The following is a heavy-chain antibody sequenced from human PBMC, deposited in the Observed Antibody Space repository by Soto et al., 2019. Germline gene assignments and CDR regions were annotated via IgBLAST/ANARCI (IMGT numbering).Heavy chain of an antibody. CDR1: GFAFISYS. CDR3: ARIDGGNRTFDY. J-gene: IGHJ4*02. D-gene: IGHD2-15*01. Sequence: WGSLRLSCAASGFAFISYSINFFRQAPGKGLEWVSYISSSSGTIYYADSVKGRFTISRDNAKNSLYLQMNSLRDEDTAVYYCARIDGGNRTFDYWGQGTLVTVSS. CDR2: ISSSSGTI. V-gene: IGHV3-48*02.